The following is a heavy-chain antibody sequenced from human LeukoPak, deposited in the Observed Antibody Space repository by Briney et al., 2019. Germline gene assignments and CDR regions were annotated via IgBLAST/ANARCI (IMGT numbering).Heavy chain of an antibody. CDR3: ARDTGSMAARFFDY. D-gene: IGHD2-8*02. CDR2: VYSGGST. Sequence: PGGSLRLSCVASGFTVSTNYMSWVRQAPGKGLEWVSVVYSGGSTYYADSVKGRFTISRDNSKNTLYLQMNSLRAEDTAVYYCARDTGSMAARFFDYWGQGTLVTVSS. V-gene: IGHV3-53*01. CDR1: GFTVSTNY. J-gene: IGHJ4*02.